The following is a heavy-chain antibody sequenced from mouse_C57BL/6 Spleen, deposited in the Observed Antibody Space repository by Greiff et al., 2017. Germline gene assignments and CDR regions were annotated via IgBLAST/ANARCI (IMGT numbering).Heavy chain of an antibody. CDR1: GFTFSDFY. CDR2: SRNKANDYTT. V-gene: IGHV7-1*01. Sequence: EVMLVESGGGLVQSGRSLRLSCATSGFTFSDFYMEWVRQAPGKGLAWIAASRNKANDYTTEYSASVKGRFIVSRDTSQSILYLQMNALRAEDTAIYYCARDAYGSSYGYAMDYWGQGTSVTGSS. D-gene: IGHD1-1*01. J-gene: IGHJ4*01. CDR3: ARDAYGSSYGYAMDY.